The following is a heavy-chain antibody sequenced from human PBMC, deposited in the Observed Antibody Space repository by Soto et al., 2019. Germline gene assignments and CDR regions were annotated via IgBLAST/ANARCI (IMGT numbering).Heavy chain of an antibody. D-gene: IGHD2-8*01. Sequence: PSETLSLTCTVSGGSISSGGYYWSWIRQHPGKGLEWIGYIYYSGSTYYNPSLKSRVTISVDTSKNQFSLKLSSVTAADTAVYYCARGTLMVYAIPGVFDYWGPGTLVTVS. CDR1: GGSISSGGYY. CDR2: IYYSGST. V-gene: IGHV4-31*03. J-gene: IGHJ4*02. CDR3: ARGTLMVYAIPGVFDY.